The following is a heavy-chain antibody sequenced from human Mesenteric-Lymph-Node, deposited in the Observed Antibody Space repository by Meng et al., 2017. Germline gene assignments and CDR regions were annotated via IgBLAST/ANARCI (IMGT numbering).Heavy chain of an antibody. D-gene: IGHD3-10*01. CDR1: GGSFSGYY. V-gene: IGHV4-34*01. CDR2: INHSGST. CDR3: ARRSYYYGLYYYYGVDV. Sequence: SETLSLTCAVYGGSFSGYYWSWIRQPPGKGLEWIGEINHSGSTNYNPSLKSRVTISVDTSKNQFSLKLSSVTAADTAVYYCARRSYYYGLYYYYGVDVWGQGTTVTVSS. J-gene: IGHJ6*02.